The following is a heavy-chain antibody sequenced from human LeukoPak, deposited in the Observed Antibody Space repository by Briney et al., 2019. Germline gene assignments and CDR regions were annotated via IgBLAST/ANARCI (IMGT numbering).Heavy chain of an antibody. CDR3: ARGIFFYYDSSGYYRPRVYYFDY. J-gene: IGHJ4*02. CDR1: GGSFSGYY. CDR2: INHSGST. V-gene: IGHV4-34*01. Sequence: SETLSLTCAVYGGSFSGYYWSWIRQPPGKGLEWIGEINHSGSTNYNPSLKSRVTISVDTSKNQFSLKLSSVTAADTAVHYCARGIFFYYDSSGYYRPRVYYFDYWGQGTLVTVSS. D-gene: IGHD3-22*01.